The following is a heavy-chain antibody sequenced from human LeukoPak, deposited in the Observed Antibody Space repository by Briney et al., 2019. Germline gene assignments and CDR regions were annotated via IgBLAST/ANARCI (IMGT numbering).Heavy chain of an antibody. Sequence: ASVRVSCKASGYTFTDHYMHWVRQAPGQGLEWMGWIIPKSGGTTYAQKFRGRVTMTRDTSISTAYMELSGLTSDDTAVYFCARDSGSEPDYWGQGALVTVSS. CDR2: IIPKSGGT. CDR1: GYTFTDHY. CDR3: ARDSGSEPDY. J-gene: IGHJ4*02. V-gene: IGHV1-2*02. D-gene: IGHD3-10*01.